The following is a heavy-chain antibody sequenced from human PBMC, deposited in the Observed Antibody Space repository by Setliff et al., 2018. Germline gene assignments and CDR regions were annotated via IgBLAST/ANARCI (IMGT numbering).Heavy chain of an antibody. V-gene: IGHV1-46*01. Sequence: ASVKVSCKASGHSLTSNHFHWGRQAPGKGLEWMGTINPNDGYTIYAPAFQGRVAMTTDTSTGTAYMELGGLTSADTAIYYCIVNMVRPVTGLDSWGPGTLVTVSS. CDR3: IVNMVRPVTGLDS. CDR2: INPNDGYT. J-gene: IGHJ4*02. D-gene: IGHD2-15*01. CDR1: GHSLTSNH.